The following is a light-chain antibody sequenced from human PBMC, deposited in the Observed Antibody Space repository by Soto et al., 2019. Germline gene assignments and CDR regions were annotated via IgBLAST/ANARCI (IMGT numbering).Light chain of an antibody. Sequence: EIVLTQSPGTLSLSPGERATLSCRASQNVDSSYLAWYQQKPGQAPRLLIFGASSRATGIPDRFSGSGSGTDFTLTTSRLEPEDFAVYYCQQYGSLSWTFGQGTKVDIK. J-gene: IGKJ1*01. CDR1: QNVDSSY. CDR2: GAS. CDR3: QQYGSLSWT. V-gene: IGKV3-20*01.